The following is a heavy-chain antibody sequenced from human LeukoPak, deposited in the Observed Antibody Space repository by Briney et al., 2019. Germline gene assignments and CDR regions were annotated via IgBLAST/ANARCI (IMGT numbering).Heavy chain of an antibody. Sequence: PGGSLRLSCTASGFNFGDYAMTWVRQAPGKGLEWVGFIRSKASGGTTEYAASVKGRFTVSRDDSKSIAYLQMNSLKNEDTAIYYCTRDRGYQWLAPFDYWGHGTLVTVPS. CDR2: IRSKASGGTT. CDR1: GFNFGDYA. D-gene: IGHD6-19*01. CDR3: TRDRGYQWLAPFDY. V-gene: IGHV3-49*04. J-gene: IGHJ4*01.